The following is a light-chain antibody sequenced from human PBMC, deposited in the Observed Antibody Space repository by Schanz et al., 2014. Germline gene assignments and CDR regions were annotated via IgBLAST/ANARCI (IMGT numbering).Light chain of an antibody. V-gene: IGLV2-14*03. J-gene: IGLJ1*01. Sequence: QSALTQPASVSGSPGQSITISCTGTSSDVGGYNYVSWYQQHPGKAPRLMISDVSDRPSGVSNRFSGSKSGNTASLTITGLQAEDEADYYCQSYDSSLSGFSYVFGTGTKLTVL. CDR1: SSDVGGYNY. CDR3: QSYDSSLSGFSYV. CDR2: DVS.